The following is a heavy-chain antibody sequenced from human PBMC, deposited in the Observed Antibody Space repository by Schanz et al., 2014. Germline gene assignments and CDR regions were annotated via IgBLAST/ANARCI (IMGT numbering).Heavy chain of an antibody. CDR2: IYTSGST. D-gene: IGHD2-8*02. CDR1: GGSISSYY. CDR3: ARVGGGILTSWYSLDS. Sequence: QVQLQESGPGLVKPSETLSLTCPVSGGSISSYYWSWIRQPAGKGLEWIGRIYTSGSTNYNPSLKSRVTMSVDTSKHQFSLKMTSLTAADTAVYFCARVGGGILTSWYSLDSWGQGTLVTVSS. V-gene: IGHV4-4*07. J-gene: IGHJ4*02.